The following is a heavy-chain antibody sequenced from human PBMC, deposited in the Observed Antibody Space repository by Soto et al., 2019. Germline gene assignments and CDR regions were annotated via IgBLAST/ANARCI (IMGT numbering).Heavy chain of an antibody. CDR3: ARRGVDYDFWSGYYLYYGMDV. Sequence: ASVKVSCKASGYTFTSYGISWVRQAPGQGLEWMGWISAYNGNTNYAQKLQGRVTMTTDTSTSTAYMELRSLRSDDTAVYYCARRGVDYDFWSGYYLYYGMDVWGQWTTVTVSS. CDR1: GYTFTSYG. J-gene: IGHJ6*02. V-gene: IGHV1-18*01. D-gene: IGHD3-3*01. CDR2: ISAYNGNT.